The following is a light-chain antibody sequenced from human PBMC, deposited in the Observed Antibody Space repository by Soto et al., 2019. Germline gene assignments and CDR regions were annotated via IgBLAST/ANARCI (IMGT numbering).Light chain of an antibody. CDR3: QQYGSLPFT. CDR2: GAS. CDR1: QNVYSY. J-gene: IGKJ3*01. Sequence: DIVLTQSPATLSLSPGERATLSCRASQNVYSYVAWYQQKPGQAPRLLIYGASSRATGIPDRFSGSGSGTDFTLSINRLEPEDFAVFYCQQYGSLPFTFGPGTKVDIK. V-gene: IGKV3-20*01.